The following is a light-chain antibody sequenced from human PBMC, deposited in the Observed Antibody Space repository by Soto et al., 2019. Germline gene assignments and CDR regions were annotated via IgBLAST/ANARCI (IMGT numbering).Light chain of an antibody. V-gene: IGKV1-39*01. CDR3: QQSYSTPPWT. J-gene: IGKJ1*01. CDR2: AAS. Sequence: DIQMTQSPSSLSASVGDRFTITCRASQSIVTYLNWYLQKPGKAPKLLIYAASNLQSGVPPRFSGSGSGTDFTLTISSLQPEDFATYFCQQSYSTPPWTFGQGTKVDNK. CDR1: QSIVTY.